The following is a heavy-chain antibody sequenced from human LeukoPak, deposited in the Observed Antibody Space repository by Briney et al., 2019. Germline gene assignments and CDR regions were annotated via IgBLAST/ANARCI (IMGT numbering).Heavy chain of an antibody. CDR3: ARVIGGVAAAGIKAYYFDY. J-gene: IGHJ4*02. CDR2: INHSGST. CDR1: GVSFSGYF. D-gene: IGHD6-13*01. Sequence: PSETLSLTCAVYGVSFSGYFWSWIRQPPGKGLEWIGEINHSGSTNYNPSLKSRVTISVDTSKNQFSLKLSSVTAADTAVYYCARVIGGVAAAGIKAYYFDYWGQGTLVTVSS. V-gene: IGHV4-34*01.